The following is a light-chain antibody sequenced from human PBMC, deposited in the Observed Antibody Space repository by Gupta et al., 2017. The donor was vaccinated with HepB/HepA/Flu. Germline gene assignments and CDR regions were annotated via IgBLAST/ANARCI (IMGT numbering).Light chain of an antibody. J-gene: IGKJ2*01. CDR3: QQRDSIPYT. CDR1: HSISAY. V-gene: IGKV1-39*01. CDR2: GAS. Sequence: DIQMTHSPSSLSASVGDRVTITCRASHSISAYLNWYQQKPGRAPRLLIYGASKLQTGVPSRFSGSGSGTEFTLTISRLQPEDVATFYCQQRDSIPYTFGQGIKVEI.